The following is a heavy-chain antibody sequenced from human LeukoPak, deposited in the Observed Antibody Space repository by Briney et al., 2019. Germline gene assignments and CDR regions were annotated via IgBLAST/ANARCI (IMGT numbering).Heavy chain of an antibody. CDR1: GGSISRYY. Sequence: SETLSLTCTVSGGSISRYYWSWIRQPPGKGLEWIGYIYSSGSTNYNPSLKSRVTISVDTSKNQFSLKLSSVTAADTAVYYCARDPAYCGGDCYENFDYWGQGTLVTVSS. D-gene: IGHD2-21*02. V-gene: IGHV4-4*08. J-gene: IGHJ4*02. CDR2: IYSSGST. CDR3: ARDPAYCGGDCYENFDY.